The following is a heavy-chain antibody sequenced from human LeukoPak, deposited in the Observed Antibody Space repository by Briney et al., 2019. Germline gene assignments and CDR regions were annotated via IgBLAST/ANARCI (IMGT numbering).Heavy chain of an antibody. CDR3: ARTNNYGSTDTLDY. CDR1: GGTFSSYA. J-gene: IGHJ4*02. CDR2: ISTYNGNT. V-gene: IGHV1-18*01. D-gene: IGHD3-22*01. Sequence: ASVKVSCKASGGTFSSYAISWVRQAPGQGLEWMGWISTYNGNTKYAQKFQGRVTMTTDTSTSTAYMELRSLRSDDTAVYYCARTNNYGSTDTLDYWGQGTLVPVSS.